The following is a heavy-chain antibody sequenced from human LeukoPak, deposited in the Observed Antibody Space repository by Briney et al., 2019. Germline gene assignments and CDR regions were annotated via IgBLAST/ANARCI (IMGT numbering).Heavy chain of an antibody. CDR1: GFTVSSNY. V-gene: IGHV3-53*01. Sequence: GGSLRLSCAASGFTVSSNYMSWVRQAPGKGLEWVSVIYSGGSTYYADSVKGRFTISRDNFKNTLYLQMNSLRAEDTAVYYCARGYYDSFRAFDIWGQGTMVTVSS. J-gene: IGHJ3*02. CDR3: ARGYYDSFRAFDI. D-gene: IGHD3-22*01. CDR2: IYSGGST.